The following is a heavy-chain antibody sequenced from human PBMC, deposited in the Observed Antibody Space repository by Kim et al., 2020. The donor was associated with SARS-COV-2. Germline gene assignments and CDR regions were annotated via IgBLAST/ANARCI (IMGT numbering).Heavy chain of an antibody. J-gene: IGHJ6*03. CDR2: INSDGSST. V-gene: IGHV3-74*01. CDR1: GFTFSTYW. D-gene: IGHD2-2*01. Sequence: GGSLRLSCAASGFTFSTYWMYWVRQAPGKGLVWVSRINSDGSSTNYADSVKGRFTISRDNAKNTLYLQMNSRRAEDTAVYYCARSSSTSCPCYYMDVWGKGTPVTVSS. CDR3: ARSSSTSCPCYYMDV.